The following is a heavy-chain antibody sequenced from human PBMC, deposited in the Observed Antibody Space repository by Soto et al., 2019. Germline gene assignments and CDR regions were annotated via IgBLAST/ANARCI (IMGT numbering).Heavy chain of an antibody. D-gene: IGHD5-12*01. Sequence: PGGSLRLSCAASGFTVSSNYMSWVRQAPGKGLEWVSVIYSGGSTDYADSVKGRVTISRDNSKNTRYLQMNSLRAEDTGVYYCARARDGYNFLYEPTWGQGTLVTVSS. J-gene: IGHJ4*02. V-gene: IGHV3-53*01. CDR1: GFTVSSNY. CDR2: IYSGGST. CDR3: ARARDGYNFLYEPT.